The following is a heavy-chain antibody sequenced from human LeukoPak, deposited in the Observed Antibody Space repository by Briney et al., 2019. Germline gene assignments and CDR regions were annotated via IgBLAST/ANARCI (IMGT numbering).Heavy chain of an antibody. D-gene: IGHD3-22*01. V-gene: IGHV3-30*02. Sequence: GGSLRLSCAASEFSFSRYGMHWVRQAPGKGLEWVAFIRYDGSNKYYAGSVKGRFTISRDNSKNTLYLQMNSLRAEDTAVYYCARLNYDSSGYTRGYFDYWGQGTLVTVSS. CDR2: IRYDGSNK. CDR3: ARLNYDSSGYTRGYFDY. J-gene: IGHJ4*02. CDR1: EFSFSRYG.